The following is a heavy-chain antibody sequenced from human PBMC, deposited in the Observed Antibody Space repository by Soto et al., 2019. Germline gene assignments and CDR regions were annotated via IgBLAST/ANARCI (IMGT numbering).Heavy chain of an antibody. CDR3: AGPDYSTVTSSTDAFDI. CDR1: GGTFSSYS. V-gene: IGHV1-69*12. CDR2: IIPIFGTA. D-gene: IGHD4-17*01. Sequence: QVQLVQSGAEVKKPGSSVKVSCKASGGTFSSYSISWVRQSPGQGLEWMGGIIPIFGTADYARKFQGRVTITADESTSTAYMELSSLRSEDTAVYYCAGPDYSTVTSSTDAFDIWGQGTMVTVSS. J-gene: IGHJ3*02.